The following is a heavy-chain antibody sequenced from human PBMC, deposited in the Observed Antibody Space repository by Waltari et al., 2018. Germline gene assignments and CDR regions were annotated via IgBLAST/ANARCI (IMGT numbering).Heavy chain of an antibody. Sequence: QVQLVESGGGVVQPGRSLRLSCAASGFTFSSYAMHWVRQAPGKGLEWVAVISYDGSNKYYADSVKGRFTISRDNSKNTLYLQMNSLRAEDTAVYYCAREWQVGATGYFDYWGQGTLVTVSS. J-gene: IGHJ4*02. CDR3: AREWQVGATGYFDY. CDR2: ISYDGSNK. D-gene: IGHD1-26*01. CDR1: GFTFSSYA. V-gene: IGHV3-30-3*01.